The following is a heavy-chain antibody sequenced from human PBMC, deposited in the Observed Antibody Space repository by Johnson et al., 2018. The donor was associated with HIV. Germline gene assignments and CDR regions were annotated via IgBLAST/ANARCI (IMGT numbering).Heavy chain of an antibody. V-gene: IGHV3-7*03. CDR3: ARGPTYYYDSSGYWSDAFDI. CDR2: IKQDGSEQ. J-gene: IGHJ3*02. D-gene: IGHD3-22*01. CDR1: GFTFSSYW. Sequence: VQLVDSGGGLVQPGGSLRLSCAASGFTFSSYWMSWVRQAPGKGLEWVANIKQDGSEQYYVDSVKGRFTISRDNAKNSLYLQMNSLRAEDTAVYYCARGPTYYYDSSGYWSDAFDIWGQGTMVTVSS.